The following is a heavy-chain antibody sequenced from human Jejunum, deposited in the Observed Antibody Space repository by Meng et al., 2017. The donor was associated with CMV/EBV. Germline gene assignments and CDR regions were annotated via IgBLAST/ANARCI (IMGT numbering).Heavy chain of an antibody. CDR3: AREVPGMVTRVDH. V-gene: IGHV3-48*03. J-gene: IGHJ4*02. D-gene: IGHD4-23*01. CDR1: GFNLRSCE. Sequence: GAGFNLRSCEMNGVRQSPGKVREWLSYSSISGDIIHYAGSVKGRFTISRDNSKNLLYLQMSSLRAEDTAVYYCAREVPGMVTRVDHWGQGTLVTVSS. CDR2: SSISGDII.